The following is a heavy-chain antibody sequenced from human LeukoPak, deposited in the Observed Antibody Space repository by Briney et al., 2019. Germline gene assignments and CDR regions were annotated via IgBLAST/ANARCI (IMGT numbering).Heavy chain of an antibody. D-gene: IGHD3-10*01. CDR1: GYTFTSYA. CDR2: INTNTGNP. J-gene: IGHJ4*02. Sequence: ASVKVSCKASGYTFTSYAMNWVRQAPGQGLEWMGWINTNTGNPTYAQGFTGRFVFSLDTSVSTAYLQISSLKAGDTAVYYCARTAHSRLFGDFDYWGQGTLVTVSS. CDR3: ARTAHSRLFGDFDY. V-gene: IGHV7-4-1*02.